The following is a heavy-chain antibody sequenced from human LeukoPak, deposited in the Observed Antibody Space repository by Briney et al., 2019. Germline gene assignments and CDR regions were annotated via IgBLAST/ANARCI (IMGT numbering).Heavy chain of an antibody. Sequence: AGGSLRLSCTVSGFTLSSYEMSWIRQTPGKGLEWVSFISSSSSYIYYADSLKGRFTISRDNAKNSLYLQMNSLRAEDTAVYYCARGTMFPYYFDYWGQGTLVTVSS. D-gene: IGHD3-10*02. J-gene: IGHJ4*02. CDR1: GFTLSSYE. V-gene: IGHV3-21*01. CDR3: ARGTMFPYYFDY. CDR2: ISSSSSYI.